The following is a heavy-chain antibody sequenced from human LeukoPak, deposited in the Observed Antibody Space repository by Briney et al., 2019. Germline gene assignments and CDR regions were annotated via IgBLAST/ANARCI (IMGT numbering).Heavy chain of an antibody. Sequence: SETLSLTCTVSGGSISSSSYYWGWIRQPPGKGLEWIGSIYYSGSTYYNPSLKSRVTISVDTSKNQFSLKLSSVTAADTAVYYCARGGSSWYTPWGQGTLVTVSS. CDR2: IYYSGST. CDR3: ARGGSSWYTP. J-gene: IGHJ5*02. CDR1: GGSISSSSYY. V-gene: IGHV4-39*07. D-gene: IGHD6-13*01.